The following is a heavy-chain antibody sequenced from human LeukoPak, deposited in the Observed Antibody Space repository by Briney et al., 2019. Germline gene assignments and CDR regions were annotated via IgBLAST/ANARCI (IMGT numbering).Heavy chain of an antibody. V-gene: IGHV3-23*01. CDR1: GFTFSSYA. CDR3: ASHIVVVPAAHSHAFDI. CDR2: ISGSGGST. Sequence: GGSLRLSCAASGFTFSSYAMSWVRQAPGKGLEWVSAISGSGGSTYYADSVKGRFTISRDNSKNTLYLQMNSLRAEGTAVYYCASHIVVVPAAHSHAFDIWGQGTMVTVSS. J-gene: IGHJ3*02. D-gene: IGHD2-2*01.